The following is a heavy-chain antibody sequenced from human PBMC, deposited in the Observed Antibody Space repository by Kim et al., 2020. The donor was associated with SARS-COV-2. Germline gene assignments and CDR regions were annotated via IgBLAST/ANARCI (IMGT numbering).Heavy chain of an antibody. J-gene: IGHJ4*02. CDR1: GLTFSSNW. CDR3: ARSDNLDY. CDR2: IKSDGSIT. D-gene: IGHD2-21*02. Sequence: GGSLRLSCAGSGLTFSSNWMHWVRQAPGKGLVWVSRIKSDGSITSYADSVKGRFTISRDYAKNTLYLQMHSLRAEDTAVYYCARSDNLDYWGQGTLVTVSS. V-gene: IGHV3-74*01.